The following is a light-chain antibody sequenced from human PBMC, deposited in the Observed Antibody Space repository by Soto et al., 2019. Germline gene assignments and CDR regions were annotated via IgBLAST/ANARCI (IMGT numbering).Light chain of an antibody. CDR3: SSYATSSPYV. CDR2: DAR. J-gene: IGLJ1*01. CDR1: SSDVGGYNY. V-gene: IGLV2-14*01. Sequence: QSALTQPASVSGSPGQSITISCTGTSSDVGGYNYVSWYQQHPGKAPKLMIYDARNRPPGVSNRFSGSKSGNTAPLTISGLQAEDEADYYCSSYATSSPYVFGAGTKLTVL.